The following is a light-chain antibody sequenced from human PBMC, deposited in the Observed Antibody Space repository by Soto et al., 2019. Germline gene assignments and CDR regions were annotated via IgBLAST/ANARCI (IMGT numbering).Light chain of an antibody. CDR1: QTVSSNY. Sequence: EIVLTQSPGTLSLSPGERATLSCRASQTVSSNYLAWYQQKPGQAPRLLIYSASTRATGIPDRFSGSGSGTDFTLTISRLEPEDFAVYYCQQRSNFTFGPGTKVDIK. CDR3: QQRSNFT. CDR2: SAS. J-gene: IGKJ3*01. V-gene: IGKV3D-20*02.